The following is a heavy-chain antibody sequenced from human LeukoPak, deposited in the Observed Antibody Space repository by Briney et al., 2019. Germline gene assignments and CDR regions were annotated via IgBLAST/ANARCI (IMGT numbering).Heavy chain of an antibody. CDR3: AKMAGYSYGYKYFDY. Sequence: GGSLRLSCAASGFTFINAWMNWVRQAPGKGLEWVSSISGSSTHIYYADSVRGRFTISRDNAKNSLYLQMNSLRAEDTAVYYCAKMAGYSYGYKYFDYWGQGTLVTISS. J-gene: IGHJ4*02. CDR2: ISGSSTHI. D-gene: IGHD5-18*01. V-gene: IGHV3-21*01. CDR1: GFTFINAW.